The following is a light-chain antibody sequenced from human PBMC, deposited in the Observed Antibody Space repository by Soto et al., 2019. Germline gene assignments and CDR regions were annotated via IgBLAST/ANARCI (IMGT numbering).Light chain of an antibody. V-gene: IGKV1-12*01. J-gene: IGKJ4*01. CDR3: QQADSFPLT. Sequence: DIQMTQSPSSVSASVGDRVTITCRASQGLSSRLAWYQQKPGKAPNLLIYAASRLQSGVPSRFSGTGSGTDFTLTISSLQPEDFAIYYCQQADSFPLTFGGGTKVEVK. CDR2: AAS. CDR1: QGLSSR.